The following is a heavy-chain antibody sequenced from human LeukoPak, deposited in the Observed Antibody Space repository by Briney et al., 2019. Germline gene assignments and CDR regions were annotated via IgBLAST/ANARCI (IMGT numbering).Heavy chain of an antibody. CDR1: GFTFSSYA. CDR3: AKPSYYYDSSGRRKRDYYYYYMDV. D-gene: IGHD3-22*01. Sequence: GGSLRLPCAASGFTFSSYAMSWVRQAPGKGLEWVSAISGSGGSTYYADSVKGRLTISRDNSKNTLYLQMNSLRAEDTAVYYCAKPSYYYDSSGRRKRDYYYYYMDVWGKGTTVTVSS. V-gene: IGHV3-23*01. J-gene: IGHJ6*03. CDR2: ISGSGGST.